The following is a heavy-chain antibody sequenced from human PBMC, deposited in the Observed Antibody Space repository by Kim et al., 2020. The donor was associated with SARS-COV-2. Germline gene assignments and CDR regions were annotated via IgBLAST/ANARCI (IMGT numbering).Heavy chain of an antibody. J-gene: IGHJ6*03. V-gene: IGHV1-18*01. D-gene: IGHD2-2*01. CDR2: ISAYNGNT. CDR3: ARDIVVVPAAILHGNYYMDV. Sequence: ASVKVSCKASGYTFTSYGISWVRQAPGQGLEWMGWISAYNGNTNYAQKLQGRVTMTTDTSTSTAYMELRSLRSDDTAVYYCARDIVVVPAAILHGNYYMDVWGKGTTVTVSS. CDR1: GYTFTSYG.